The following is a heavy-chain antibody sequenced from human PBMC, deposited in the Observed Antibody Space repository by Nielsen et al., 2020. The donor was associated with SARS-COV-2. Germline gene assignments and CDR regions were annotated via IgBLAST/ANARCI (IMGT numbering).Heavy chain of an antibody. CDR2: VSASGGST. J-gene: IGHJ6*04. CDR1: GFTFNIYA. CDR3: VRIPRGVEEDV. V-gene: IGHV3-23*01. D-gene: IGHD3-10*01. Sequence: GGSLRLSCAASGFTFNIYAMAWVRRAPGRGLQWVTGVSASGGSTYYTDSVKGRFSISRDNSKNTLYLHMSNLRVDDTAVYYCVRIPRGVEEDVWGKGTTVTVSS.